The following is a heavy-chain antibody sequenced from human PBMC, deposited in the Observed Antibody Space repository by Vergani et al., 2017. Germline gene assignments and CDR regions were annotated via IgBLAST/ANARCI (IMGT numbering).Heavy chain of an antibody. CDR3: ARGDIVVVPAAMGGAPDAFDI. CDR1: GGSISSYY. J-gene: IGHJ3*02. V-gene: IGHV4-59*01. D-gene: IGHD2-2*01. Sequence: QVQLQESGPGLVKPSETLSLTCTVSGGSISSYYWSWIRQPPGKGLEWIGYIYYSGSTNYNPSLKSRVTISVDTSKNQFSLKLSSVTAADAAVYYCARGDIVVVPAAMGGAPDAFDIWGQGTIVTVSS. CDR2: IYYSGST.